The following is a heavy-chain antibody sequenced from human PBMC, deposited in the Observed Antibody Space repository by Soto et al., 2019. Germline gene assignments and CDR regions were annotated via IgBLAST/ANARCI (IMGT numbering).Heavy chain of an antibody. J-gene: IGHJ6*02. D-gene: IGHD2-15*01. CDR1: GGSFSGYY. CDR2: INHSGST. V-gene: IGHV4-34*01. CDR3: ARAGVVATMGMDV. Sequence: SETLSLTCAVYGGSFSGYYWSWIRQPPGKGLEWIGEINHSGSTNYNPSLKSRVTISVDTSKNQFSLKLSSVTAADTAVYYCARAGVVATMGMDVWGQGTTVTVSS.